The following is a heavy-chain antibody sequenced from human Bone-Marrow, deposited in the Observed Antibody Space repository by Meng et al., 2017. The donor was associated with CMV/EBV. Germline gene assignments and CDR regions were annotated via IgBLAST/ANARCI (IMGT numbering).Heavy chain of an antibody. CDR1: GGTFRAYT. Sequence: SVKVSCKASGGTFRAYTINWVRQVPGQGLEWMGRVVPLLGIANYAQKFQGRVTITADKATTTAYMYLSSLRSEDTAVYYCARDMAFCSSTNCNAAAFDIWGQGTMVTVSS. J-gene: IGHJ3*02. CDR2: VVPLLGIA. V-gene: IGHV1-69*04. CDR3: ARDMAFCSSTNCNAAAFDI. D-gene: IGHD2-2*01.